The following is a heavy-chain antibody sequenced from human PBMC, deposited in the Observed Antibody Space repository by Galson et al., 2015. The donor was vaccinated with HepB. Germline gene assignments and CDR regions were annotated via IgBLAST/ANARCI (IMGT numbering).Heavy chain of an antibody. V-gene: IGHV1-18*01. CDR1: GYTFTNYG. CDR3: ARGGVGYCTGGVCPINWFDP. Sequence: SVKVSCKASGYTFTNYGISWVRQAPGQGLEWMGWISPYNGNTNYAQKLQGRVSMTTDTSTSTAYMELRSLRSDDTAVYYCARGGVGYCTGGVCPINWFDPWGQGTLVTVSS. D-gene: IGHD2-8*02. J-gene: IGHJ5*02. CDR2: ISPYNGNT.